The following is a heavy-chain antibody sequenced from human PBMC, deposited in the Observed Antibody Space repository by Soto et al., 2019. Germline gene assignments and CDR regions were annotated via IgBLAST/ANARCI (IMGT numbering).Heavy chain of an antibody. V-gene: IGHV3-23*01. CDR2: ISGSGGST. CDR3: AKDLGLTMIVVVIKGLGY. Sequence: PGGSLRLSCAASGFTFSSYAMSWVRQAPGKGLEWVSAISGSGGSTYYADSVKGRFTISRDNSKNTLYLQMNSLRAEDTAVYYCAKDLGLTMIVVVIKGLGYWGQGTLVTVSS. J-gene: IGHJ4*02. CDR1: GFTFSSYA. D-gene: IGHD3-22*01.